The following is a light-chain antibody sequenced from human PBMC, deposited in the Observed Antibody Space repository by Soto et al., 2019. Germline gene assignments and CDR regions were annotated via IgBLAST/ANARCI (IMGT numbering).Light chain of an antibody. V-gene: IGKV3-15*01. J-gene: IGKJ1*01. CDR3: QQYNNWPRT. CDR2: GAS. CDR1: QRVNIN. Sequence: AVAQSPVTLSVSPGARATLSCRASQRVNINLAWYQQKPGQAPRLLIYGASTRATGIPARFSVIVSGTELTINICSLQSEDGGVYYGQQYNNWPRTFGQGTKV.